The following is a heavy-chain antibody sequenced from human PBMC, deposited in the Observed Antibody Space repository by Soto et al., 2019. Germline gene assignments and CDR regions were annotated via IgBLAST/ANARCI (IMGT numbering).Heavy chain of an antibody. CDR3: SRRRKADSYYFYMDV. J-gene: IGHJ6*03. D-gene: IGHD6-13*01. CDR2: IRSKAFAETT. Sequence: EVQLVESGGGLVQPGQSLRLSCTASGFAFGDYAMSWFRQAPGKGLEWVGFIRSKAFAETTQYAASVKGRFTISRDDSKSIAYLQMNSLKTEDTAVYYCSRRRKADSYYFYMDVWGKGTTVTVS. CDR1: GFAFGDYA. V-gene: IGHV3-49*03.